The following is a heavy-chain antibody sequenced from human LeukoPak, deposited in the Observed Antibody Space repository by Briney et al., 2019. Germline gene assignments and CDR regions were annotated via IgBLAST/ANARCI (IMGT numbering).Heavy chain of an antibody. D-gene: IGHD4-17*01. CDR3: ARGPVDPIYGDYAGYYYYYGMDV. V-gene: IGHV6-1*01. Sequence: SQTLSLTCAISGDSVSSNSAAWNWIRQSPSRGLEWLGRTYYRSKWYNDYAVSVKSRITINPNTSKNQFSLKLSSVTAADTAVYYCARGPVDPIYGDYAGYYYYYGMDVWGQGTTVTVSS. CDR2: TYYRSKWYN. J-gene: IGHJ6*02. CDR1: GDSVSSNSAA.